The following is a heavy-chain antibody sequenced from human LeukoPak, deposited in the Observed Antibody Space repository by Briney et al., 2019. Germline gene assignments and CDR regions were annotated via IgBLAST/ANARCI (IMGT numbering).Heavy chain of an antibody. CDR2: IYTSGST. CDR3: ARDRSGNYYYYYYMDV. V-gene: IGHV4-4*07. CDR1: GGSISSYY. J-gene: IGHJ6*03. D-gene: IGHD1-26*01. Sequence: SETLSLTCTVSGGSISSYYWSWIRQPAGKGLEWIGRIYTSGSTNYNPSLKSRVTMSVDTSKSQFSLKLSSVTAADTAVYYCARDRSGNYYYYYYMDVWGKGTTVTVSS.